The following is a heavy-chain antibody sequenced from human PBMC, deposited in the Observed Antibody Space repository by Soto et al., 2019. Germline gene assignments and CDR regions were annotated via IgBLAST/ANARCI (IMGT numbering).Heavy chain of an antibody. Sequence: PGGSLRLSCEASGFTFNSYTMSWVRQAPGKGLGWVSDIGGSGDYTHYADSVKGRFTISRDNSKSTLYLQMNSLRVDDTAVYYCARRPSGTIDHWGQGTLVTVSS. CDR2: IGGSGDYT. V-gene: IGHV3-23*01. CDR1: GFTFNSYT. J-gene: IGHJ4*02. D-gene: IGHD5-12*01. CDR3: ARRPSGTIDH.